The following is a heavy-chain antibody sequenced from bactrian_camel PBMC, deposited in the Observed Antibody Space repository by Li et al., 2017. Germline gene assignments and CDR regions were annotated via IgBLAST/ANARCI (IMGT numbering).Heavy chain of an antibody. V-gene: IGHV3S42*01. J-gene: IGHJ4*01. CDR3: AATPFCPGRWLQPQYYNT. CDR1: EYIDTSGC. D-gene: IGHD7*01. Sequence: VQLVESGGDSVQPGGSLRLSCVASEYIDTSGCMGWFRQVAGKEREGIAAIGTTKALSRYADSVSGRFTISRDSANNALYLQMNSLKPEDTAVYSCAATPFCPGRWLQPQYYNTWGQGTQVTVS. CDR2: IGTTKALS.